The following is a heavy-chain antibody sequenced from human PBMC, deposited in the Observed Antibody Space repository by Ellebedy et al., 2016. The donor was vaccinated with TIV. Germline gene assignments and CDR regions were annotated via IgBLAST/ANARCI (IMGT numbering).Heavy chain of an antibody. Sequence: GGSLRLSCAASGFTVSSSYMSWVRQAPGKGLEWVSAISCSGGSTYYADSVKGRVTISRDNSKNTLYLQMNSLRAEDTAVYYCAKPHCTNGGCYRPWGAYGMDVWGQGTTVTVSS. CDR2: ISCSGGST. D-gene: IGHD2-8*01. CDR3: AKPHCTNGGCYRPWGAYGMDV. J-gene: IGHJ6*02. V-gene: IGHV3-23*01. CDR1: GFTVSSSY.